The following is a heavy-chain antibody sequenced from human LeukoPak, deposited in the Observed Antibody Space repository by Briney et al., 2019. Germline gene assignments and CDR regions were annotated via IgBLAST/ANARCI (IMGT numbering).Heavy chain of an antibody. D-gene: IGHD5-18*01. Sequence: GESLKISCKGSGYTFTSYWIGWVRQMPGKGLGWMGIIYPGDSDTRYSPSFQGQVTNSADKSISNAYLQWSSLKASDTAIYYCARHRGSGCSYGSDYWGQGTLVSVSS. CDR2: IYPGDSDT. CDR1: GYTFTSYW. CDR3: ARHRGSGCSYGSDY. V-gene: IGHV5-51*01. J-gene: IGHJ4*02.